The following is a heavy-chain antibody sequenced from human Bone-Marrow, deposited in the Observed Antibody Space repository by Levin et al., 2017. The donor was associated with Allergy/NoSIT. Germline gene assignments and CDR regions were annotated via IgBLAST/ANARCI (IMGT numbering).Heavy chain of an antibody. Sequence: VASVKVSCTASAFTFRNYYMHWVRQAPGMGLVWVSNILNDGTTNYADSVKGRFTISRDNAKNTLYLQMNSLGEEDTAVYFCARGGCDRTSCLDHWGQGILVTVSS. V-gene: IGHV3-74*01. CDR2: ILNDGTT. CDR1: AFTFRNYY. J-gene: IGHJ4*02. CDR3: ARGGCDRTSCLDH. D-gene: IGHD2-2*01.